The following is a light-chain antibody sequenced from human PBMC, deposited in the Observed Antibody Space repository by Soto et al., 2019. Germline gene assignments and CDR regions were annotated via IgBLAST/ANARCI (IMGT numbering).Light chain of an antibody. J-gene: IGLJ3*02. CDR2: SNV. CDR1: SSNIGSNY. CDR3: AAWDASLSGWV. Sequence: QSVLTQPPSASGTPGQGVIISCSGTSSNIGSNYVYWYRLLPGTAPKLVMFSNVMRPPGVPDRFSGAKSGTSASLAISGLRPEDEAHYFCAAWDASLSGWVFGGGTKVTVL. V-gene: IGLV1-47*02.